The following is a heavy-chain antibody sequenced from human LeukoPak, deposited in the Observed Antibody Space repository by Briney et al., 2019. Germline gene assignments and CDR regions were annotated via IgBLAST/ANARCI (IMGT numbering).Heavy chain of an antibody. CDR1: GYSFTSYW. V-gene: IGHV5-51*01. D-gene: IGHD6-19*01. Sequence: GGSLRLSCKGSGYSFTSYWIGWVRQMPGKGLEWMGIIYPGDSDTRYSPSFQGQVTISADKSISTAYLQWSSLKASDTAMYYCERRTGVAGTNWFDPWGQGTLVTVSS. CDR3: ERRTGVAGTNWFDP. J-gene: IGHJ5*02. CDR2: IYPGDSDT.